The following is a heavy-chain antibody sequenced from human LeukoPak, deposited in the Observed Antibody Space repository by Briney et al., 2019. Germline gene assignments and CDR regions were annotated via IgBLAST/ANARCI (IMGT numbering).Heavy chain of an antibody. Sequence: PGGSLRLSCAASEFSVGSNYMTWVRQAPGKGLEWVSLIYSGGGTYYADSVKGRFTISRDNAKNSLYLQMNSLRAEDTALYYCARDGGGSSSCFDYWGQGTLVTVSS. CDR3: ARDGGGSSSCFDY. CDR2: IYSGGGT. V-gene: IGHV3-66*01. J-gene: IGHJ4*02. CDR1: EFSVGSNY. D-gene: IGHD6-13*01.